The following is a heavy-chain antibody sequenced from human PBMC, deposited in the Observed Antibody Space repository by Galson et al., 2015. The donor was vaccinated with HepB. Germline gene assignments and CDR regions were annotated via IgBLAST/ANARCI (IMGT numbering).Heavy chain of an antibody. J-gene: IGHJ4*02. CDR2: IRGGGGVT. Sequence: SLRLSCAASGFLFSHYAMTWVRQAPGKGLEWVSAIRGGGGVTDHLDSVRGRFTISRDNSKNTLYMQLNSLRAEDTAVYYCARALTSTTWQIGYWGQGTLVTVSS. D-gene: IGHD2-2*01. CDR1: GFLFSHYA. V-gene: IGHV3-23*01. CDR3: ARALTSTTWQIGY.